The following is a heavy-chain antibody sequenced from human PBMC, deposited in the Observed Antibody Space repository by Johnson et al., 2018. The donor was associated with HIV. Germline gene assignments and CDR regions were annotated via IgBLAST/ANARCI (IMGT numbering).Heavy chain of an antibody. J-gene: IGHJ4*01. V-gene: IGHV3-64*07. CDR1: GFTFSQYA. Sequence: VQLVESGGGLVQPGESLRLSCVASGFTFSQYAMHWVRQAPGKGLEYVSAISTTGVSTYYADSVRGRFTISRDNSKNTLYLQMGSLRAEDMAVYYCAIPYFYDSGDYRWGQG. CDR2: ISTTGVST. CDR3: AIPYFYDSGDYR. D-gene: IGHD3-22*01.